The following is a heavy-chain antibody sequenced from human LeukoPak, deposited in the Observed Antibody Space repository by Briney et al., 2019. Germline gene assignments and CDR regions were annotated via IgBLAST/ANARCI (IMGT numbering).Heavy chain of an antibody. D-gene: IGHD6-19*01. J-gene: IGHJ4*02. V-gene: IGHV4-39*01. Sequence: SETLSLTCTVSGGSISSSSYYWGWIRQPPGKGLEWIGSIYYSGSTYYNPSLKGRVTISVDTSKNQFSLKLSSVTAADTAVYYCARRGYSSGWYFDYWGQGTLVTVSS. CDR3: ARRGYSSGWYFDY. CDR1: GGSISSSSYY. CDR2: IYYSGST.